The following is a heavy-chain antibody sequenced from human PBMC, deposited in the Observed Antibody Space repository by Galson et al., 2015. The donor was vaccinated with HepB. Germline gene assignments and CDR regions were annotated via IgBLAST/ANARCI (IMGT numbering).Heavy chain of an antibody. D-gene: IGHD2-2*01. V-gene: IGHV1-8*01. CDR2: MNPYSGNT. Sequence: SVKVSCKASGYTFSNYDITWARQATGQGLEWMGWMNPYSGNTGYAQVFRGRVTMTGDASISTAYLELSSLTSDDTAIYFCARAWRNQLLSESWGQGTLVTVSS. J-gene: IGHJ4*02. CDR1: GYTFSNYD. CDR3: ARAWRNQLLSES.